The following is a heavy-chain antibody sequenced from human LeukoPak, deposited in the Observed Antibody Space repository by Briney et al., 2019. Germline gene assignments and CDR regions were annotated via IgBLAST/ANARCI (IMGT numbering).Heavy chain of an antibody. J-gene: IGHJ5*02. CDR3: ARVKGDFGIPSNWFDP. CDR1: GFTFSDYY. CDR2: ISSSGSTI. Sequence: GGSLRLSCAASGFTFSDYYMSWIRQAPGKGLEWVSYISSSGSTIYYADSVKGRFTISRDNAKNSLYLQMNSLRAEDTAVYYCARVKGDFGIPSNWFDPWGQGTLVTVSS. D-gene: IGHD3-3*01. V-gene: IGHV3-11*01.